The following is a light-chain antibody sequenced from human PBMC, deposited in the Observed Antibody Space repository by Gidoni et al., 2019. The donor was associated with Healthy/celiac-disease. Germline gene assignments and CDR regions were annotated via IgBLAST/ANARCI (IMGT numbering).Light chain of an antibody. CDR2: GAS. CDR1: HSVSSSY. CDR3: QQYGSSPVT. J-gene: IGKJ5*01. Sequence: DNVLTKSTGTLSLSPGERATLSCSARHSVSSSYLAWYQRKPGQAPRLLIYGASSRATGIPDRFSGSGCGTDFTLTISRLEPEDFAVYYCQQYGSSPVTFGQGTRLEIK. V-gene: IGKV3-20*01.